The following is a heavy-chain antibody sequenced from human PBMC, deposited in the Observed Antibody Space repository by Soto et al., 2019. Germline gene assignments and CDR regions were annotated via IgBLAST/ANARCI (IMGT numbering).Heavy chain of an antibody. CDR2: IIPIFGTA. V-gene: IGHV1-69*06. J-gene: IGHJ3*02. D-gene: IGHD2-15*01. Sequence: ASVKVSCKASGGTFSSYAISWVRQAPGQGLEWMGGIIPIFGTANYAQKFQGRVTITADKSTGTAYMELSSLRSEDTAVYYCARSIVVVVATDAFDIWGQGTMVTVSS. CDR3: ARSIVVVVATDAFDI. CDR1: GGTFSSYA.